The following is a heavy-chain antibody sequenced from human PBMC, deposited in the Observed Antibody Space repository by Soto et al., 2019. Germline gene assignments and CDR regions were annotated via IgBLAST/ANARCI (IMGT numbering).Heavy chain of an antibody. CDR1: GGSISGYY. CDR2: MYNTGST. J-gene: IGHJ6*02. D-gene: IGHD2-21*02. Sequence: SETLSLNCTVSGGSISGYYWSLILPPPGKGLEWIGYMYNTGSTVYNPSFKSRVTISVDTSKNQFSLKLNSVTAADTAVYYCARDLWGYCGTDCYPLDVWGQGTTVT. CDR3: ARDLWGYCGTDCYPLDV. V-gene: IGHV4-59*01.